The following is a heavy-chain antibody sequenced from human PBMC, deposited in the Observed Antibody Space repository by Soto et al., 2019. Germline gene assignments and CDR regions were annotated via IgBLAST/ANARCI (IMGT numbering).Heavy chain of an antibody. CDR2: INAGNGNT. D-gene: IGHD6-19*01. Sequence: ASVKVSCKASGYTFTSYAMHWVRQAPGQRLEWMGWINAGNGNTKYSQKFQGRVTITRDTSASTAYMELSSLRSEDTAVYYCARDRSGYSSSIDYWGQGTLVTVSS. CDR3: ARDRSGYSSSIDY. CDR1: GYTFTSYA. V-gene: IGHV1-3*01. J-gene: IGHJ4*02.